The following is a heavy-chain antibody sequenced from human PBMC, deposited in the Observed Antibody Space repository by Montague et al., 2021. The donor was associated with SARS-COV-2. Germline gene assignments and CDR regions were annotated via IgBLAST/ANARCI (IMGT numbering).Heavy chain of an antibody. Sequence: SETLSLTCTVSGGSISSSSYYWGWIRQPPGKGLEWIGRIYYSGSTYYNPSLKSRVTISVDTSKNQFSLKLSSVTAADTAVYYCARGEEEMATIADEYFDYWGQGTLVTVSS. CDR2: IYYSGST. CDR3: ARGEEEMATIADEYFDY. V-gene: IGHV4-39*01. CDR1: GGSISSSSYY. D-gene: IGHD5-24*01. J-gene: IGHJ4*02.